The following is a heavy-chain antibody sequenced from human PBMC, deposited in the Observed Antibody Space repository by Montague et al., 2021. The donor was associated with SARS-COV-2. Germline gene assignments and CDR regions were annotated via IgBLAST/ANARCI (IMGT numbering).Heavy chain of an antibody. CDR2: IDPSDSYT. J-gene: IGHJ5*02. D-gene: IGHD3-9*01. V-gene: IGHV5-10-1*01. Sequence: QSGAEVKKPGESLRISCKGSGYSFTSYWIGWVRQMPGKGLEWMGRIDPSDSYTNYSPSFQGHVTISADKSISTAYLQWSSLKASDTAMYYCARHGGDILTGYYKFWWFDPLGPGNPGHRLL. CDR1: GYSFTSYW. CDR3: ARHGGDILTGYYKFWWFDP.